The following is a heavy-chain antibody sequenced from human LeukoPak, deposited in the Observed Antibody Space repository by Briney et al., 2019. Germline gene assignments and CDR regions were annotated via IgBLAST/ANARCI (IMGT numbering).Heavy chain of an antibody. J-gene: IGHJ4*02. Sequence: SETLSLTCTDSGGSISSYYWSWIRQPPGKGPEWIGYIYYSGSTNYNPSLKSRVTISVDTSKNQFSLKLSSVTAADTAVYYCARHIVATYFDYWGQGTLVTVSS. V-gene: IGHV4-59*08. D-gene: IGHD5-12*01. CDR1: GGSISSYY. CDR2: IYYSGST. CDR3: ARHIVATYFDY.